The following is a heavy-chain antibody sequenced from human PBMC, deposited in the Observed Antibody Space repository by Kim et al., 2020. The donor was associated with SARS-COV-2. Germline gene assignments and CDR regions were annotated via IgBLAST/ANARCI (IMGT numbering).Heavy chain of an antibody. CDR2: LNRDGSET. D-gene: IGHD3-9*01. CDR1: GFTFSSYW. CDR3: ARDEGLDTPEIRGFDR. V-gene: IGHV3-74*01. Sequence: GGSLRLSCAASGFTFSSYWMHWVRQAPGKGLVWVSSLNRDGSETYYADSVRVRFTISRDNAKKTLYLQMNSLRAEETAVYYCARDEGLDTPEIRGFDRWGQGTLVTVSS. J-gene: IGHJ4*02.